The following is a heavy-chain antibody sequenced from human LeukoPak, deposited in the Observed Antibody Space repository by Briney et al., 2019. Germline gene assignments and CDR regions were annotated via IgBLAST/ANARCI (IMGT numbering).Heavy chain of an antibody. Sequence: ASVKVSCKVSGYTLTELCMHWVRQAPGKGLEWMGGFDPEDGETIYAQKFQGRVTMTEDTSTDTAYMELSSLRSEDTAVYYCATVSIQLWFVRYFDLWGRGTLVTVSS. CDR2: FDPEDGET. V-gene: IGHV1-24*01. CDR3: ATVSIQLWFVRYFDL. D-gene: IGHD5-18*01. CDR1: GYTLTELC. J-gene: IGHJ2*01.